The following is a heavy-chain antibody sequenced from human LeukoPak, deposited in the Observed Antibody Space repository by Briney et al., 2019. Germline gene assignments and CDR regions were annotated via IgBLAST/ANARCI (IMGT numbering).Heavy chain of an antibody. Sequence: PGGSLRLSCAASGFTFSNYAMSWVRQAPGKGLEWVSSVSGGGGNTFFADSVKGRFAISRDNSKNTLSLELNSLSAEDTAVYYCAKRHDSDGPTGYFDYWGQGTLVTVSS. J-gene: IGHJ4*02. CDR3: AKRHDSDGPTGYFDY. D-gene: IGHD3-22*01. CDR1: GFTFSNYA. CDR2: VSGGGGNT. V-gene: IGHV3-23*01.